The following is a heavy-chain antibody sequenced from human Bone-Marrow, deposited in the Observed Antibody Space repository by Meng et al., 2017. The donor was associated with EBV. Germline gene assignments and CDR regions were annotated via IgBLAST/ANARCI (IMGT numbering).Heavy chain of an antibody. V-gene: IGHV4-30-4*01. Sequence: QVRLPGSGPGLVKPSQTLSPTCAVSGGSISSGGYHWSWIRQPPGKGLEWIGYIDYSGSTYHNPSLKSRVTTSVDASNNQFSLKLSSVTAADTAVYYCATYEMGGAGKGYWGQGTLVTVSS. J-gene: IGHJ4*02. CDR1: GGSISSGGYH. D-gene: IGHD6-19*01. CDR2: IDYSGST. CDR3: ATYEMGGAGKGY.